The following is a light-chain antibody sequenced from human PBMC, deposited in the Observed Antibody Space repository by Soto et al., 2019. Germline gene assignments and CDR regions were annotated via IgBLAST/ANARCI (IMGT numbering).Light chain of an antibody. V-gene: IGLV2-8*01. CDR1: SSDVGGYNY. CDR2: EVS. Sequence: QSALTQPPSASGSPGQSVTISCTGTSSDVGGYNYVSWYQQHPGQAPKLMIYEVSKRPSGVPDRFSGSKSGNTASLTVSGLQAEDEADYYGSSYAGSNNFYVVFGGGTKLTVL. CDR3: SSYAGSNNFYVV. J-gene: IGLJ2*01.